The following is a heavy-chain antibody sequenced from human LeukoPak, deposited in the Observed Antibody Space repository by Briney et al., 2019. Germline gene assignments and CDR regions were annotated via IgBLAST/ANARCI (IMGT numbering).Heavy chain of an antibody. J-gene: IGHJ6*03. CDR3: ARERRSSWDYYYYMDV. CDR1: GFTFSSYW. D-gene: IGHD6-13*01. CDR2: IKQDGSEK. V-gene: IGHV3-7*01. Sequence: GGSLRLSCAASGFTFSSYWMSWVRQAPGKGLEWVANIKQDGSEKYYVDSVKGRFTISRDNAKNSLYLQMNSLRAEDTAVYYCARERRSSWDYYYYMDVWGKGTTVTVSS.